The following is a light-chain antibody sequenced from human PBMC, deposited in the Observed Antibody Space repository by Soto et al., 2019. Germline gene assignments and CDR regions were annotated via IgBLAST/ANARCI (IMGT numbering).Light chain of an antibody. J-gene: IGKJ5*01. CDR3: QKYKSALIT. V-gene: IGKV1-27*01. CDR2: AAS. Sequence: DIQMTQSPSSLSASVGDRVTITCRASQGISNYLAWYQQKPGKVPKLLIYAASTLQSGVPYRFSGSGSGTDFTLTISSLQPEDVATYYCQKYKSALITFGQGTRLEIK. CDR1: QGISNY.